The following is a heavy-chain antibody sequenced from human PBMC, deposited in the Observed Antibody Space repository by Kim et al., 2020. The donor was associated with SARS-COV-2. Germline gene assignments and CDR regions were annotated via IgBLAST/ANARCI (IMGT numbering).Heavy chain of an antibody. CDR2: ISTTSIT. D-gene: IGHD6-19*01. CDR3: ARDWQWQRDY. CDR1: GFTFSSSN. J-gene: IGHJ4*02. Sequence: GGSLRLSCVASGFTFSSSNMNWVRQAPGKGLEWVSHISTTSITYYADSVKGRFTISRHNARNSVYLQMYSLRDEDTAVYYCARDWQWQRDYWGRGALVTVSS. V-gene: IGHV3-48*02.